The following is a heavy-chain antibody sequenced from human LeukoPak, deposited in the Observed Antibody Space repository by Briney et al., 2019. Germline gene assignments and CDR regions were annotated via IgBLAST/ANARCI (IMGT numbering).Heavy chain of an antibody. CDR2: MNPNSGNT. CDR3: ARGGCSSPTCGFEY. V-gene: IGHV1-8*01. CDR1: GYTFTNYD. Sequence: ASVKVSCKASGYTFTNYDINWVRQAPGQGLEWMGWMNPNSGNTGYAQKFQGRVTMTRDTSISTAYMELSRLRSDDTAFYYCARGGCSSPTCGFEYWGRGTLVTVSS. D-gene: IGHD2-2*01. J-gene: IGHJ4*02.